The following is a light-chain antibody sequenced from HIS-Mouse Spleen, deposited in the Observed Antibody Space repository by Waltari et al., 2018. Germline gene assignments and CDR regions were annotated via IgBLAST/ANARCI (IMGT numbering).Light chain of an antibody. CDR1: SSDVGVYNL. CDR3: CSYAGSSTLV. J-gene: IGLJ3*02. V-gene: IGLV2-23*01. Sequence: QSALTQPASVSGSPGQSITISCTGTSSDVGVYNLVSWYQQHPGKPPKLMIYEGSKRPSGVSNRFSGSKSGNTASLTISGLQAEDEADYYCCSYAGSSTLVFGGGTKLTVL. CDR2: EGS.